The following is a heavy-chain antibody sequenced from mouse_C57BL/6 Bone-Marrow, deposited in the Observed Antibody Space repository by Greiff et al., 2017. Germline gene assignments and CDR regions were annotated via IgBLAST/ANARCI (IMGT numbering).Heavy chain of an antibody. D-gene: IGHD1-1*01. Sequence: VQLQQSVAELVRPGASVKLSCTASGFNIKNTYMHWVKQRPEQGLEWIGRFDPATGNTKYAPKFQGKATITADTSSNTDYLQLSSLTAEATAIYYGARHDGSSRYFDVWGTGTTVTVSA. CDR2: FDPATGNT. CDR3: ARHDGSSRYFDV. V-gene: IGHV14-3*01. CDR1: GFNIKNTY. J-gene: IGHJ1*03.